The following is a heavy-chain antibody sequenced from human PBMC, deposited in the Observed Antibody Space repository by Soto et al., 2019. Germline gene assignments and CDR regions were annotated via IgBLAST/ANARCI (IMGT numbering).Heavy chain of an antibody. V-gene: IGHV3-73*01. Sequence: SGGSLRLSCAGSGFAFSGSTIHWVRQASGKGLEWVGRIRSKANSYATAYAASVKGRFIISRDDSKTTAYLQMSSLKIEDTAVYYCFRENYFPYHGMDVWGQGTTVTVSS. CDR3: FRENYFPYHGMDV. D-gene: IGHD1-7*01. CDR2: IRSKANSYAT. J-gene: IGHJ6*02. CDR1: GFAFSGST.